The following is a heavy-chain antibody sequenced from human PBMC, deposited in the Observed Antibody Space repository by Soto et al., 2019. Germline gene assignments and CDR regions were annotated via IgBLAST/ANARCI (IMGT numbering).Heavy chain of an antibody. D-gene: IGHD3-10*01. J-gene: IGHJ4*02. Sequence: SETLSLTCAVYGGSFSGYYWSWIRQPPGKGLEWIGEINHSGSTNYNPSLKSRVTISVDTSKNQFSLKLGSVTAADTAVYYCATYGSGSYNFDYWGQGTLVTVSS. CDR2: INHSGST. CDR3: ATYGSGSYNFDY. CDR1: GGSFSGYY. V-gene: IGHV4-34*01.